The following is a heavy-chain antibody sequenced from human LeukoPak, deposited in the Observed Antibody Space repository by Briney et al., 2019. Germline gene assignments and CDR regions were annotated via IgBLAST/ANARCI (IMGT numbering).Heavy chain of an antibody. CDR1: GGSISSYY. CDR2: IYYSGST. Sequence: SETLSLTCTVSGGSISSYYWSWIRQPPGKGLEWIGYIYYSGSTNYNPSLKSRVTISVDTSKNQFSLKLSSVTAADTAVYYCARGGTDSSGLHYWGQGTLVTVSS. J-gene: IGHJ4*02. D-gene: IGHD6-19*01. V-gene: IGHV4-59*08. CDR3: ARGGTDSSGLHY.